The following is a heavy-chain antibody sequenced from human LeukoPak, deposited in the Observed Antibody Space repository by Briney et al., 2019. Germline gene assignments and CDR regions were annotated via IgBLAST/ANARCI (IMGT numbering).Heavy chain of an antibody. CDR2: ISAFNLYT. CDR3: ARRVADTSWYYLDS. Sequence: ASVKASCKPSGYSFTSYGISWVRQAPGQGLEWMGWISAFNLYTKYAQKVQGRVTMTADTTTDTACMELRSLRPDDTAVYFCARRVADTSWYYLDSWGQGTLVTVSS. J-gene: IGHJ4*02. V-gene: IGHV1-18*01. CDR1: GYSFTSYG. D-gene: IGHD2-2*01.